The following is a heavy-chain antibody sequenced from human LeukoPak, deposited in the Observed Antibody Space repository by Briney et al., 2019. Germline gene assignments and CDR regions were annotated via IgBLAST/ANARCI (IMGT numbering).Heavy chain of an antibody. Sequence: PGGSLRLSCAASGFTFSSYGMHWVRQAPGKGLEWVAVISYDGSNKYYADSVKGRFTISRDNSKNTLYLQMNSLRAEDTAVYYCAASTYLEYFQHWGQGTLVTVSS. J-gene: IGHJ1*01. CDR1: GFTFSSYG. CDR2: ISYDGSNK. V-gene: IGHV3-30*03. CDR3: AASTYLEYFQH. D-gene: IGHD2/OR15-2a*01.